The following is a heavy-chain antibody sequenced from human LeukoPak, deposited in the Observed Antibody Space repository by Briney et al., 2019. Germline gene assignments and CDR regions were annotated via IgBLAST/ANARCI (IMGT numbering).Heavy chain of an antibody. CDR3: VREGTTVALFDY. D-gene: IGHD6-19*01. V-gene: IGHV3-7*01. J-gene: IGHJ4*02. CDR1: GFIFSTYW. Sequence: GGSLRLSCAASGFIFSTYWMSWVRQAPGRGQEWVANIKQDGSETYYVDPVKGRFTISRDNAKNSLYLQMNSLRAEDTAVYYCVREGTTVALFDYWGQGSLVTVSS. CDR2: IKQDGSET.